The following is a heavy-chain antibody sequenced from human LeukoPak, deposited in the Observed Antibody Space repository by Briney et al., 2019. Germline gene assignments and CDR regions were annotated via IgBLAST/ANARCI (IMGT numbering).Heavy chain of an antibody. Sequence: ASVKVSCKASGCTFTCYYMHWVRQAPGQGLEWMGRINPNSGGTNYAQKFQGRVTMTRDTSISTAYMELSRLRSDDTAVYYCAGARGINAFDIWGQGTMVTVSS. D-gene: IGHD6-13*01. CDR2: INPNSGGT. V-gene: IGHV1-2*06. CDR3: AGARGINAFDI. J-gene: IGHJ3*02. CDR1: GCTFTCYY.